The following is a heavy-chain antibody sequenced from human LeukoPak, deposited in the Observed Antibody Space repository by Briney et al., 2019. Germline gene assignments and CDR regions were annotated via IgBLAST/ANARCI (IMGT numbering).Heavy chain of an antibody. CDR1: GFTFSSYG. D-gene: IGHD6-19*01. J-gene: IGHJ6*02. CDR2: IWYDGSNK. Sequence: PGGSLRLSCAASGFTFSSYGMHWVRQAPGKELEWVASIWYDGSNKYYADSVKGRFTISRDNSKNTLFLQMNSLRAEDTAVYYCARARVAGTTYYYFYGMDVGGQGPTVTVS. V-gene: IGHV3-33*01. CDR3: ARARVAGTTYYYFYGMDV.